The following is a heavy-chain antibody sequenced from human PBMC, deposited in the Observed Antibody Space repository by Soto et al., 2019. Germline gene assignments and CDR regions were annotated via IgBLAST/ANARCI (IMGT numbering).Heavy chain of an antibody. Sequence: QAQLVQSGSEVKKPGASVKVSCETSGYTFTNYEINWVRQAAGQGLECMGWINPDSDNTGDAQKFQGRVTMTRDTSIRTAYRELISLRSEDTAVYYCARGRRYCTTTSCLPPALLHCGMDAWGQGTTGTAST. CDR2: INPDSDNT. J-gene: IGHJ6*01. D-gene: IGHD2-2*01. V-gene: IGHV1-8*01. CDR1: GYTFTNYE. CDR3: ARGRRYCTTTSCLPPALLHCGMDA.